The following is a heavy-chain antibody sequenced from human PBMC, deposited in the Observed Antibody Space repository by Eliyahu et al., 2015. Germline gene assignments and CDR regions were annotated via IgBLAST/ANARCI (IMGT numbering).Heavy chain of an antibody. CDR2: ISNDGNNK. CDR1: GFTFSNHA. D-gene: IGHD3-3*01. J-gene: IGHJ6*03. CDR3: ARGRGITIFGVVIPDYYYYMDV. Sequence: GFTFSNHAMHWVRQAPGKGLEWVAVISNDGNNKYYADSVKGRLTISRDNSKNTLYLQMNSLRAEDTAVYYCARGRGITIFGVVIPDYYYYMDVWGKGTTVTVSS. V-gene: IGHV3-30*01.